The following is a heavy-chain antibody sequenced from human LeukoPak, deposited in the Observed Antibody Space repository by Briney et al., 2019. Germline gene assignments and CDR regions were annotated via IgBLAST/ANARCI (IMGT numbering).Heavy chain of an antibody. V-gene: IGHV3-30*03. Sequence: GGSLRLSCVTSGFTFNSYGFYWVRQAPGKGLEWVAVISYDGSKRYYADSVKGRFTISRDTSNKTAYLEMNSLRVDDTAVYYCARDFHRRLYDSSAYHPYWGQGTLVTVSS. CDR1: GFTFNSYG. D-gene: IGHD3-22*01. CDR3: ARDFHRRLYDSSAYHPY. CDR2: ISYDGSKR. J-gene: IGHJ4*02.